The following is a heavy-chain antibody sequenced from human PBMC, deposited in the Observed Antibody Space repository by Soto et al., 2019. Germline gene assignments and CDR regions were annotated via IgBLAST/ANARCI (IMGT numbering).Heavy chain of an antibody. J-gene: IGHJ3*02. CDR1: GYTFTGYY. CDR3: AREPWGFNRAFDI. Sequence: ASVKVSCKASGYTFTGYYMHWGRQAPGQGLEWMGWINPNSGGTNYAQKFQGWVTMTRDTSISTAYMELSRLRSDDTAVYYCAREPWGFNRAFDIWGQGTMVTVSS. D-gene: IGHD7-27*01. V-gene: IGHV1-2*04. CDR2: INPNSGGT.